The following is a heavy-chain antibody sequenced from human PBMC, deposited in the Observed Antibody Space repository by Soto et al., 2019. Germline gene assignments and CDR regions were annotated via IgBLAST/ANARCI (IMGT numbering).Heavy chain of an antibody. J-gene: IGHJ6*02. CDR1: SGSISSYY. D-gene: IGHD6-19*01. CDR3: ARGARLAVAGMGGLGGYYYTMDV. CDR2: IYYSGST. Sequence: SETLSLTCTVSSGSISSYYWSWIRQPPGKGLEWIGYIYYSGSTRYNPSLKSRVTISVDTSKNQFSLKLSSVTAADTAVYYCARGARLAVAGMGGLGGYYYTMDVWGQGNTVT. V-gene: IGHV4-59*01.